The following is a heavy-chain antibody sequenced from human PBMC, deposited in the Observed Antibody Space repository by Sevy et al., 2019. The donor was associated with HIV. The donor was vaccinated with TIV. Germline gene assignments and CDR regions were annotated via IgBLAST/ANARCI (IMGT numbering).Heavy chain of an antibody. V-gene: IGHV3-30*18. J-gene: IGHJ6*02. D-gene: IGHD3-22*01. Sequence: GGCLRLSCAASGFTFSSYGMHWVRQAPGKGLEWVAVISYDGSNKYYADSVKGRFTISRDNSKNTLYLQMNSLRAEDTAVYYCAKDGAGYYDYYYYGMDVWGQGTTVTVSS. CDR3: AKDGAGYYDYYYYGMDV. CDR2: ISYDGSNK. CDR1: GFTFSSYG.